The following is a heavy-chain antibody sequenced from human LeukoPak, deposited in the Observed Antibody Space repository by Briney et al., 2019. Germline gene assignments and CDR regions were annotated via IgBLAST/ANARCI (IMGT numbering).Heavy chain of an antibody. CDR3: ARETPSYTIDY. Sequence: SVKVFCKASGGTFSSYAISWVRQAPGQGLEWMGRIIPILGIANYAQKFQGRVTITADKSTSTAYMELSSLRSEDTAVYYCARETPSYTIDYWGQGTLVTVSS. CDR1: GGTFSSYA. J-gene: IGHJ4*02. V-gene: IGHV1-69*04. CDR2: IIPILGIA. D-gene: IGHD2-2*02.